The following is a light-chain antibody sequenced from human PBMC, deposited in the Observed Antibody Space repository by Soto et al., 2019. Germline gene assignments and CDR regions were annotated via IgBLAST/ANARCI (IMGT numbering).Light chain of an antibody. V-gene: IGLV2-8*01. CDR2: EVY. Sequence: QSALTQPPSASGSPGQSVTISCTGTSSDVGGYNYVSWYQQHPGKAPKLIIYEVYKRSSGVSARFSGFKSGNTASLIVSGLQAEDEADYYSCSYAGRNNFVIFGGGTKLTVL. CDR3: CSYAGRNNFVI. J-gene: IGLJ2*01. CDR1: SSDVGGYNY.